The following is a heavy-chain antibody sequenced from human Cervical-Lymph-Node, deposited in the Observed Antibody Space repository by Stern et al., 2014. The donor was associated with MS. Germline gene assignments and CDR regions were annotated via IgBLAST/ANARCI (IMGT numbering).Heavy chain of an antibody. J-gene: IGHJ4*02. V-gene: IGHV2-70*04. CDR1: GFSLSTSGVR. D-gene: IGHD2-15*01. Sequence: VTLRESGPALVKPTQTLTLTCTFSGFSLSTSGVRVSWIRQPPGKALEWLARLDWDDDKFYSASLKTRLTISKDTSKNQVFLTMTNMDPVDTATYYCARHRPNCSGGSCYLTLFDTWGQGTLLTVSS. CDR3: ARHRPNCSGGSCYLTLFDT. CDR2: LDWDDDK.